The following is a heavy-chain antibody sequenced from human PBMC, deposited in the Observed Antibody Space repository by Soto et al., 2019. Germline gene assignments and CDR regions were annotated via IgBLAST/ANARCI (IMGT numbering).Heavy chain of an antibody. CDR3: ARLWFGEFDNWFDP. J-gene: IGHJ5*02. V-gene: IGHV4-39*01. D-gene: IGHD3-10*01. CDR2: IYYSGST. CDR1: GGSISSSSYY. Sequence: QLQLQESGPGLVKPSETLSLTCTVSGGSISSSSYYWGWIRQPPGKGLEWIGSIYYSGSTHYNPSLKSRVTISVDTSKNQFSLKLSSVTAADTAVYYCARLWFGEFDNWFDPWGQGTLVTVSS.